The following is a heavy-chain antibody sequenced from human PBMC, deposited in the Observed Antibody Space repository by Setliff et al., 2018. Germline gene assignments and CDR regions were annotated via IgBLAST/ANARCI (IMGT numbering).Heavy chain of an antibody. CDR1: GGSISSGDHY. CDR3: ARSGDYGSGGLSP. V-gene: IGHV4-61*02. J-gene: IGHJ5*02. D-gene: IGHD3-10*01. Sequence: SETLSLTCTVSGGSISSGDHYWSWIRQPAGKGLEWIGRIHASGSTNYNPSLKSRVTLSVDTSKNQFSLKLTSVTAADTAVYYCARSGDYGSGGLSPWGQGTLVTVSS. CDR2: IHASGST.